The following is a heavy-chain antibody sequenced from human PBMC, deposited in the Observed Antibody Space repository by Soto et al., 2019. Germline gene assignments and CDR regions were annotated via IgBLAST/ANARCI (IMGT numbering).Heavy chain of an antibody. CDR1: GYTFTTYG. CDR3: VRESEEMATITLAY. V-gene: IGHV1-18*01. Sequence: QVPLVQSGGEVKKPGASVKVSCKASGYTFTTYGISWVRQAPGQGLEWMGWISAYYGDTNYAQKLQGRVTMTTDTSTSTAYMELRSLRSDDTAVYYCVRESEEMATITLAYWGQGTLVTVSS. J-gene: IGHJ4*02. D-gene: IGHD5-12*01. CDR2: ISAYYGDT.